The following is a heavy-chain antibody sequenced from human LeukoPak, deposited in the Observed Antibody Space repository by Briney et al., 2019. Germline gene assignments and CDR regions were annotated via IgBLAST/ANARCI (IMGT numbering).Heavy chain of an antibody. V-gene: IGHV4-59*12. D-gene: IGHD2-2*01. CDR2: IYYSGSST. J-gene: IGHJ4*02. CDR1: GGSMSGFF. Sequence: SETLSLTCTVSGGSMSGFFWTWIRQPPGRELEWIGSIYYSGSSTKYNPSLKSRVTISVDTSKNQFSLKLSSVTAADTAVYYCARSAVVVPAAIDYWGQGTLVTVSS. CDR3: ARSAVVVPAAIDY.